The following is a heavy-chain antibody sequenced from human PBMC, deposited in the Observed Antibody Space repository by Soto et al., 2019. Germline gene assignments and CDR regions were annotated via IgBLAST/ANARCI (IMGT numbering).Heavy chain of an antibody. V-gene: IGHV1-58*01. CDR2: IVVGSGDT. D-gene: IGHD5-12*01. CDR3: APTRLSGFSL. Sequence: SVKVSCKTSGFLFSSSAVHWVRQSRGQHLEWIAWIVVGSGDTNYAHSFQDRVTITRDMSTSTAYMKLSSLRSDDTAIYYCAPTRLSGFSLWGQGTMVTVSS. J-gene: IGHJ3*01. CDR1: GFLFSSSA.